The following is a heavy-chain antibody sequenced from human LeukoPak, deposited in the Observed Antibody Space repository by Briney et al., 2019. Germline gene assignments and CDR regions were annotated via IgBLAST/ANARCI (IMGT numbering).Heavy chain of an antibody. V-gene: IGHV1-46*01. Sequence: ASVKVSCKASGYTFTSYYMHWVRQAPGQGLEWMGIINSSGGSTSYAQKFQGRVTMTRDTSTSTVYMELSSLRSEDTAVYYCARDGLSGSYAAYYYGMDVWGQGTTVTVSS. CDR3: ARDGLSGSYAAYYYGMDV. D-gene: IGHD1-26*01. J-gene: IGHJ6*02. CDR2: INSSGGST. CDR1: GYTFTSYY.